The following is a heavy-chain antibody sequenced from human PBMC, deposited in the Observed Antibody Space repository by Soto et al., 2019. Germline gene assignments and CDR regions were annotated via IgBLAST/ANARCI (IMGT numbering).Heavy chain of an antibody. Sequence: PGGSLRLSCAASGFTFSSYAMHWVRQAPGKGLEWVAVISYDGSNKYYADSGKGRFTISRDNSKNTLYLQMNSLRAEDTAVYYCARDNGRWLSLYYFDYWGQGTLVTVSS. J-gene: IGHJ4*02. CDR3: ARDNGRWLSLYYFDY. V-gene: IGHV3-30-3*01. CDR2: ISYDGSNK. D-gene: IGHD3-22*01. CDR1: GFTFSSYA.